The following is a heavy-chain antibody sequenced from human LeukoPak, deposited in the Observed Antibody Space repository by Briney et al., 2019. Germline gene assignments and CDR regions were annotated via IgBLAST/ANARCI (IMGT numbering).Heavy chain of an antibody. Sequence: GGSLRLSCAASGFTFSSYSMNWVRQAPGKGLEWVSSISSSSIYIYYPYSVKGRFTISRDNAKNSLYLQMNSLRAEDTAVYYCARDRNYYDSSGYYPAWFDPWGQGTLVTVSS. J-gene: IGHJ5*02. CDR2: ISSSSIYI. CDR1: GFTFSSYS. CDR3: ARDRNYYDSSGYYPAWFDP. D-gene: IGHD3-22*01. V-gene: IGHV3-21*01.